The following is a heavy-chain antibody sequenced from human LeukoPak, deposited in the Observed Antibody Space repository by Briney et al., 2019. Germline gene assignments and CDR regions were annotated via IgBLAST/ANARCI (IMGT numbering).Heavy chain of an antibody. Sequence: GGSLRLSCAASGFTFSSYSMNWVRQAPGKGLEWVSSISSSSSYIYYADSVKGRFTISRDNSKNTLYLQMNSLRAEDTAVYYCARSGPTTTWYLWYFDLWGRGTLVTVSS. CDR2: ISSSSSYI. CDR1: GFTFSSYS. J-gene: IGHJ2*01. D-gene: IGHD1-26*01. V-gene: IGHV3-21*01. CDR3: ARSGPTTTWYLWYFDL.